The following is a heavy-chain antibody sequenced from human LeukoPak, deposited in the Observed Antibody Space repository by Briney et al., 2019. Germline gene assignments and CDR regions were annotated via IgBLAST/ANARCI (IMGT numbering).Heavy chain of an antibody. D-gene: IGHD6-19*01. CDR3: ARMRVVAGTIAYGMDV. CDR1: GFTFSSYW. Sequence: PGGSLRLSCAASGFTFSSYWMHWVRQVPGKGLVWVSRINSDGSSTSYADSVKGRFTISRDNAKNTLYLQMNSLRAEDTAMYYRARMRVVAGTIAYGMDVWGQGTTVTVS. CDR2: INSDGSST. V-gene: IGHV3-74*01. J-gene: IGHJ6*02.